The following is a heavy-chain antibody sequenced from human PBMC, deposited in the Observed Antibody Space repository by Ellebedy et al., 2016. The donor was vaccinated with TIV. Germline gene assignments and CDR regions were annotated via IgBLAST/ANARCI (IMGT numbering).Heavy chain of an antibody. CDR3: ARTDPWQPIDD. J-gene: IGHJ4*02. D-gene: IGHD2-21*02. V-gene: IGHV4-39*01. CDR1: TFSSYW. Sequence: TFSSYWMSWVRQAPGKGLEYIGSVYYSGSPYYSPSFKSRVTLSADTSKNQFSLNLRTATAADTAVYYCARTDPWQPIDDWGQGILVSVSS. CDR2: VYYSGSP.